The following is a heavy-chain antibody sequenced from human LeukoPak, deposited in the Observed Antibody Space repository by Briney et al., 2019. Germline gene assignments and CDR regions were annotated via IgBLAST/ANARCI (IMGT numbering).Heavy chain of an antibody. CDR1: GYTFTSYA. J-gene: IGHJ4*02. D-gene: IGHD6-13*01. CDR3: ASVRSSSWAYFDY. V-gene: IGHV1-3*01. CDR2: INAGNGNT. Sequence: ASVKVSCNASGYTFTSYAMHWVRQAPGQRLEWMGWINAGNGNTKYSQKFQGRVTITRDTSASTAYMELSSLRSEDTAVYYCASVRSSSWAYFDYWGQGTLVTVSS.